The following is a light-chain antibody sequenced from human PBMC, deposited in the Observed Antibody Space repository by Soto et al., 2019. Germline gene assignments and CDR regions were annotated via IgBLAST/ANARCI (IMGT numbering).Light chain of an antibody. CDR1: SSDVGGYNY. Sequence: LTQPPSASGSPGQSVTISCPGNSSDVGGYNYVSWYQHHPGKAPTLMIYEVSKRPSVVPDRFSGSKSGNTASLTVSGLQAEDEADYYCSSYAGSDNYVFGTGTKVTVL. V-gene: IGLV2-8*01. CDR3: SSYAGSDNYV. J-gene: IGLJ1*01. CDR2: EVS.